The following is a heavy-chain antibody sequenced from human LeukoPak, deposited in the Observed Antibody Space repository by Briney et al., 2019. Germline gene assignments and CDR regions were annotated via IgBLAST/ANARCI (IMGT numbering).Heavy chain of an antibody. CDR1: GFTFSSYW. Sequence: GGSLRLSCAASGFTFSSYWMTWVRQAPGKGLEWVANIKEDGSEKHYVDSVKGRFTISRDNAKNSLYLQMNSLRAEDTAVYYCATSGSVASTLRGRSDYWGQGTLVTVSS. D-gene: IGHD6-19*01. V-gene: IGHV3-7*01. J-gene: IGHJ4*02. CDR3: ATSGSVASTLRGRSDY. CDR2: IKEDGSEK.